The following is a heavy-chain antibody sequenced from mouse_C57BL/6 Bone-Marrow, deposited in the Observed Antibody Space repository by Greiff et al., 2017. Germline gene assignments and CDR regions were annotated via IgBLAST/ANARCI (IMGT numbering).Heavy chain of an antibody. Sequence: DVKLVESGAELVRPGASVKLSCTASGFNIKDDYMHWVKQRPEQGLEWIGWIDPENGDTEYASKFQGKATITADTSSNTAYLQLSSLTSEDTAVYYCTRGIYYNYWGQGTTLTVSS. J-gene: IGHJ2*01. CDR3: TRGIYYNY. V-gene: IGHV14-4*01. CDR1: GFNIKDDY. CDR2: IDPENGDT.